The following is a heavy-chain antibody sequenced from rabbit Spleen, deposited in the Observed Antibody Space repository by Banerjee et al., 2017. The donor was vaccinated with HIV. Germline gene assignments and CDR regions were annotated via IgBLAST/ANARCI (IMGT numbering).Heavy chain of an antibody. CDR2: IHTGSSGST. CDR1: GVSFSDRDV. J-gene: IGHJ4*01. V-gene: IGHV1S45*01. CDR3: TRDDGSGHYIDGYFNL. Sequence: QEQLVESGGDLVQPEGSLTLTCTASGVSFSDRDVMCWVRQAPGKGLEWIGCIHTGSSGSTYYASWAKGRFTISKTSSTTVTLQMTSLTAADTATYFCTRDDGSGHYIDGYFNLWGQGTLVTVS. D-gene: IGHD1-1*01.